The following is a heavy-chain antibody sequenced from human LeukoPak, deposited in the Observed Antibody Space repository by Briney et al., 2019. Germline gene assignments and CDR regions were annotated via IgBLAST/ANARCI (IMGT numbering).Heavy chain of an antibody. CDR2: ISYDGINK. CDR3: ARESGSGSYANWFDP. CDR1: GFTFGDYA. J-gene: IGHJ5*02. D-gene: IGHD3-10*01. V-gene: IGHV3-30*04. Sequence: GGSLRLSCTASGFTFGDYAMSWFRQAPGKGLEWVAGISYDGINKYYADSVKGRFTISRDNSKNTLYLQMNSLRAEDTAVYYCARESGSGSYANWFDPWGQGTLVTVSS.